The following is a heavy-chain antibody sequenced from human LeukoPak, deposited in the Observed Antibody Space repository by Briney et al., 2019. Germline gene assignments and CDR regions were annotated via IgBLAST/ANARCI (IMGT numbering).Heavy chain of an antibody. V-gene: IGHV3-48*03. CDR1: GFTLSDYE. CDR3: ARRFHF. Sequence: GGSLSLSCAASGFTLSDYEINWVRQAPGKGLEWVSYISSSGSTRYSADSVKGRFTMSRDNAKNSLYLQMNSLRAEDTAVYYCARRFHFWGQGTVVSVPS. CDR2: ISSSGSTR. J-gene: IGHJ4*02.